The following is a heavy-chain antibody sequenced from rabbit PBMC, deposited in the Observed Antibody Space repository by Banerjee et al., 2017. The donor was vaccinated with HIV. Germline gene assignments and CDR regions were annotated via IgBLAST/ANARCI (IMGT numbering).Heavy chain of an antibody. V-gene: IGHV1S45*01. CDR2: IYSGTSGHT. CDR1: GFSFSSGYD. D-gene: IGHD7-1*01. J-gene: IGHJ4*01. Sequence: QEQLVESGGGLVQPGASLTLTCTASGFSFSSGYDMCWVRQAPGKGLEWIACIYSGTSGHTFYASWAKGRFTISKTSSTTVTLQMTRLTAADTATYFCARGDGAYAGYDGLWGPGTLVTVS. CDR3: ARGDGAYAGYDGL.